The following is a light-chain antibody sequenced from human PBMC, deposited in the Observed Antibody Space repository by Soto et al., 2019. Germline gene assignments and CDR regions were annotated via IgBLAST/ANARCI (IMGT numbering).Light chain of an antibody. V-gene: IGKV1-39*01. CDR2: AAS. CDR3: QQSYSSPPT. J-gene: IGKJ2*01. CDR1: QSISNY. Sequence: DIQMTQSPSSLYASVGDRVTITCRASQSISNYLNWYQHKPGKAPNLLIYAASTLQSGVPSRFSGSRSGTDFTLTITHLQPEDFASYYCQQSYSSPPTFGQGTKLEIK.